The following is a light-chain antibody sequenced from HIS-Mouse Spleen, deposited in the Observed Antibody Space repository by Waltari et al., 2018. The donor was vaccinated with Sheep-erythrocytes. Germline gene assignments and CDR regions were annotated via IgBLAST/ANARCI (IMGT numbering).Light chain of an antibody. Sequence: SYVLTQPPAVSVAPGKTARITCGGNNIGSKSGHWYQQKPGQAPVLVVYDDSDRPSGIPARFSGSNSGNTATLTISRVEAGDEADYYCQVWDSSSDHYVFGTGTKVTVL. J-gene: IGLJ1*01. CDR1: NIGSKS. CDR2: DDS. V-gene: IGLV3-21*03. CDR3: QVWDSSSDHYV.